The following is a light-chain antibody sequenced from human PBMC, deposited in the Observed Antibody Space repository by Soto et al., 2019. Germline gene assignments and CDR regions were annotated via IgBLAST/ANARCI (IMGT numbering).Light chain of an antibody. V-gene: IGKV1-13*02. CDR1: QGFSSA. J-gene: IGKJ3*01. CDR3: QQFNSHPFT. Sequence: AIQLTQSPSSLSASVGDTVTITCRASQGFSSALAWYQQKPGKSPNLLIYDTARLESGVPSRFSGSGSGTDLTLTVSSLQSEDFATYYCQQFNSHPFTFGPGTKVDIK. CDR2: DTA.